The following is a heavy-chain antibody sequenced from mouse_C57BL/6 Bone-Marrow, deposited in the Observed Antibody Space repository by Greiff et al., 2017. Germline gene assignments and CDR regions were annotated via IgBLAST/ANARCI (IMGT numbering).Heavy chain of an antibody. D-gene: IGHD4-1*01. CDR2: INPSSGYT. CDR3: ESGRLGRGWCAY. Sequence: QVQLQQSGAELARPGASVKMSCKASGYTFTSYSMHWVKQRPGQGLEWIGYINPSSGYTKYIQKFKDKATLTADKSSSTAYMQLSSLTSEDSAVYYCESGRLGRGWCAYWGQGTVVTVSA. CDR1: GYTFTSYS. J-gene: IGHJ3*01. V-gene: IGHV1-4*01.